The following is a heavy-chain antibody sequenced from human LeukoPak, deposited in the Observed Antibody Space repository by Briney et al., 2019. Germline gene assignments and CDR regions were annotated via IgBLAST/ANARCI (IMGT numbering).Heavy chain of an antibody. CDR3: ARGAARYYYYYMDV. V-gene: IGHV4-59*01. CDR1: GGSISIYY. CDR2: IYYSGST. J-gene: IGHJ6*03. Sequence: PSETLSPTCTVSGGSISIYYWSWIRQPPGKGLEWIGYIYYSGSTNYNPSLKSRVTISVDTSKNQFSLKLSSVTAADTAVYYCARGAARYYYYYMDVWGKGTTVTVS.